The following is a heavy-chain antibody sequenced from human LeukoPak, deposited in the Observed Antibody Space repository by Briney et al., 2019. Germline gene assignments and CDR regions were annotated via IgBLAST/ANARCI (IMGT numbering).Heavy chain of an antibody. V-gene: IGHV3-48*03. CDR3: AREQTRGRYFDY. Sequence: GGSLRLSCAASGFTFSRNNMNWVRQAPGKGLEWLSHISSDGYTIYYADSVKSRFTISRDNAKSSLHLQMTSPRAEDTAVYYCAREQTRGRYFDYWGQGTLVTVSS. D-gene: IGHD3-16*01. J-gene: IGHJ4*02. CDR1: GFTFSRNN. CDR2: ISSDGYTI.